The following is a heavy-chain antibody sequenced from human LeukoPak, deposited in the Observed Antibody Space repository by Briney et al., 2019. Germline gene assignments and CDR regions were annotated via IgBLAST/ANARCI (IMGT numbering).Heavy chain of an antibody. Sequence: SETPSLTCTVSGGSISSYYWSWIRQPPGKGLEWIGYIYYSGSTNYNPSLKSRVTISVDTSKNQFSLKLSSVTAADTAVYYCVQEGPRGLAFDIWGQGTKVTVSS. CDR2: IYYSGST. V-gene: IGHV4-59*08. CDR3: VQEGPRGLAFDI. CDR1: GGSISSYY. J-gene: IGHJ3*02.